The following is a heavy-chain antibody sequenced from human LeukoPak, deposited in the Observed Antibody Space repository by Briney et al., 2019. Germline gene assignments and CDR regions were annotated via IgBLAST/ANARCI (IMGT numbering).Heavy chain of an antibody. J-gene: IGHJ4*02. V-gene: IGHV3-9*01. D-gene: IGHD3-22*01. CDR3: AKAFGYYYDSSGDY. Sequence: PGRSLSLSCAASGFTFDDYAMHWVRQAPGKGLEWVSCISWNSGSIGYADSVKGRFTISRDNAKNSLYLQMNSLRAEDTALYYCAKAFGYYYDSSGDYWGQGTLVTVSS. CDR1: GFTFDDYA. CDR2: ISWNSGSI.